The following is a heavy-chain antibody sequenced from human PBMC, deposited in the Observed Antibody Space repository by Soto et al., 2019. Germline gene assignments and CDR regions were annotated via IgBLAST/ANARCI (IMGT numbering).Heavy chain of an antibody. Sequence: EVQLVESGGGLIQPGGSLRLSCAASGFSVTRTYMNWVRQAPGKGLEWVSVIYREDKTFYADSVKGRFTISRDNYNNILYLQMNSLRAEDTAIYYWARDSRYIGDKYGLDYWGQGSLVTVPS. J-gene: IGHJ4*02. CDR2: IYREDKT. D-gene: IGHD3-9*01. CDR3: ARDSRYIGDKYGLDY. V-gene: IGHV3-53*01. CDR1: GFSVTRTY.